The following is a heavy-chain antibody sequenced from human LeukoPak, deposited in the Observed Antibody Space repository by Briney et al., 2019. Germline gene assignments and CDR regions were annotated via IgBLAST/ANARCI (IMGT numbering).Heavy chain of an antibody. CDR2: INPNSGGP. CDR3: ARVRIGQQLDKYYYYAMDV. D-gene: IGHD6-13*01. J-gene: IGHJ6*02. CDR1: GYTFTDYY. V-gene: IGHV1-2*02. Sequence: ASVKVSCKPSGYTFTDYYMHWVRQAPGQGLKWMGWINPNSGGPNYAQKSQGRVTMTTDTSISTAYMEVSRLRSDDTAVYYCARVRIGQQLDKYYYYAMDVWGQGTTVTVSS.